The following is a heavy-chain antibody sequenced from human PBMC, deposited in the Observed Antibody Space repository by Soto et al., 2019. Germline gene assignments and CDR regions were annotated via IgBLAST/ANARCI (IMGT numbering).Heavy chain of an antibody. CDR1: RGSISSGTNY. J-gene: IGHJ4*02. CDR2: IYYSGST. V-gene: IGHV4-39*01. D-gene: IGHD6-25*01. Sequence: SETLSLTCTVSRGSISSGTNYWAWIHQPPGKGLEWIANIYYSGSTFYNPSLKSRVTISLDTSKNQFSLKLRSVTAADTAVYYCARHEAGWYFASWGQGTMVTV. CDR3: ARHEAGWYFAS.